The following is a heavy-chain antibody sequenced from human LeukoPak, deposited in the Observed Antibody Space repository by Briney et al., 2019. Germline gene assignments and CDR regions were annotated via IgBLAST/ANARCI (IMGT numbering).Heavy chain of an antibody. CDR2: ISWDGGST. CDR1: GFTFDDYT. V-gene: IGHV3-43*01. D-gene: IGHD3-22*01. Sequence: GGSLRLSCAASGFTFDDYTMHWVRQTPGNGLEWVSLISWDGGSTYYADSVKGRFTISRDNSKNSLYLQMNSLRTEDTALYYCVKEGLVMEWGQGTLVTVSS. CDR3: VKEGLVME. J-gene: IGHJ4*02.